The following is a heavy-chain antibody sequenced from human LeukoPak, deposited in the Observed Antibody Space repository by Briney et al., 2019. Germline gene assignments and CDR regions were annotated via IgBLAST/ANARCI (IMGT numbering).Heavy chain of an antibody. J-gene: IGHJ6*03. Sequence: ASVKVSCKASGYTFTSYYMHWVRQAPGQGLEWLGIISPSGSSTSYAQKFQGRVTMTRDMSTSTVYMELSSLRSEDTAVYYCAADYGGGPYYYYMDVWGKGTTVTVSS. CDR3: AADYGGGPYYYYMDV. CDR1: GYTFTSYY. CDR2: ISPSGSST. V-gene: IGHV1-46*01. D-gene: IGHD4-23*01.